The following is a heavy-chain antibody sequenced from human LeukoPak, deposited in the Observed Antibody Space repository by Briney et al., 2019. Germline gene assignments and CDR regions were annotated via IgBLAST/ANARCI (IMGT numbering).Heavy chain of an antibody. CDR3: AKDIKTYSNTNFDY. CDR1: GFTFSSYA. CDR2: ISGSGGST. D-gene: IGHD6-13*01. J-gene: IGHJ4*02. V-gene: IGHV3-23*01. Sequence: GGSLRPSCAASGFTFSSYAMNWVRQAPGKGLEWVSAISGSGGSTYYADSVKGRFTISRDNSKNPLYLQMNSLRAEDTAVYYCAKDIKTYSNTNFDYWGQGTLVTVSS.